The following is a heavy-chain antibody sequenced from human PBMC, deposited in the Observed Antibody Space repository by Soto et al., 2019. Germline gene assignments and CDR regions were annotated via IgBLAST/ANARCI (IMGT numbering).Heavy chain of an antibody. V-gene: IGHV1-69*01. D-gene: IGHD4-17*01. CDR2: IIPIFGTA. Sequence: QVQLVQSGAEVKKPGASVKVSCKASGGTFSSYAISWVRQAPGQGLEWMGGIIPIFGTANYAQKFQGRVTITADEATSTAYMELSSLRSEDTAVYYCARERTTVVTPWNWFDPWGQGTLVTVSS. J-gene: IGHJ5*02. CDR1: GGTFSSYA. CDR3: ARERTTVVTPWNWFDP.